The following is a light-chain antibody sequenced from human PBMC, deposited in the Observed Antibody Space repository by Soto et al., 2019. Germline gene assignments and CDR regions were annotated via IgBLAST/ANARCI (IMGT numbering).Light chain of an antibody. CDR1: QGIRSY. Sequence: DIQLTQSPSFLSASVGDRVTITCRASQGIRSYLAWYQQRPGKAPELLFYGTSSLENGVPSRFSGSGSGTEFSLTISSLQPGDSATYYCQQYNSGWTFGQGTKV. CDR3: QQYNSGWT. V-gene: IGKV1-9*01. CDR2: GTS. J-gene: IGKJ1*01.